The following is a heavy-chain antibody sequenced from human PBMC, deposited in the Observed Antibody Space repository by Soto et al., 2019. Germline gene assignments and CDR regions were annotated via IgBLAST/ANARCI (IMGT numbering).Heavy chain of an antibody. J-gene: IGHJ6*03. D-gene: IGHD3-10*01. Sequence: GGSLRLSCAASGFTFSSYWMSWVRQAPGKGLEWVANIKQDGSEKYYVDSVKGRFTISRDNAKNSLYMQMNSLRAEDTAVYYCARIIRPTYYYGSGRFWDYYYYYYYMDVWGKGTTVTVSS. CDR1: GFTFSSYW. CDR3: ARIIRPTYYYGSGRFWDYYYYYYYMDV. V-gene: IGHV3-7*01. CDR2: IKQDGSEK.